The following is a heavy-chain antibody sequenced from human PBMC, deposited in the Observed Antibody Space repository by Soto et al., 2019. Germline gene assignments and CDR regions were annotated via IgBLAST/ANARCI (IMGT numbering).Heavy chain of an antibody. D-gene: IGHD2-8*01. V-gene: IGHV4-34*01. J-gene: IGHJ5*02. CDR3: ARSYVSPFDP. CDR1: GGSFSNYY. Sequence: SETLSLTCAVYGGSFSNYYWNWIRQPPGKGLEWIGEVTQSGTTNYNLSLKSRVSMSVDASKNQVSLILISVTAADTAVYYCARSYVSPFDPWGQGTLVTVSS. CDR2: VTQSGTT.